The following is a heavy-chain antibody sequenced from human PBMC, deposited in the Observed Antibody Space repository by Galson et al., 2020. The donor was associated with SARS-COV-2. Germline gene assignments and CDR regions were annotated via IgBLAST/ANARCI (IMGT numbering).Heavy chain of an antibody. CDR1: GGSISSSSYY. CDR2: IYYSGST. V-gene: IGHV4-39*07. CDR3: AREEPMGYSSGYPVGG. Sequence: SETLSLTCTVSGGSISSSSYYWGWIRQPPGKGLEWIGSIYYSGSTYYNPSLKSRVTISVDTSKNQFSLKLSSVTAADTAVYYCAREEPMGYSSGYPVGGWGQGTLVTVSA. D-gene: IGHD3-22*01. J-gene: IGHJ4*02.